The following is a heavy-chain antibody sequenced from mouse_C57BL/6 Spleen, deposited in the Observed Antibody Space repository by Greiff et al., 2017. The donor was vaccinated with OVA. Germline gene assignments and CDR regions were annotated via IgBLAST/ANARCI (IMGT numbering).Heavy chain of an antibody. J-gene: IGHJ3*01. V-gene: IGHV1-26*01. D-gene: IGHD4-1*01. CDR1: GYTFTDYY. Sequence: EVQLQQSGPELVKPGASVKISCKASGYTFTDYYMNWVKQSHGKSLEWIGDINPNNGGTSYTQKFKGKATLTVDKSSSTAYLELQSLTSKDSAVYDCASVFTGPWFAYWGQGTLVTVSA. CDR2: INPNNGGT. CDR3: ASVFTGPWFAY.